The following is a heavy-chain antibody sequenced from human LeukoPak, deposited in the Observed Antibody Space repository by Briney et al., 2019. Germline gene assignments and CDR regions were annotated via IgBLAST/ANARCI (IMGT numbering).Heavy chain of an antibody. CDR1: GFTFSSYS. J-gene: IGHJ4*02. V-gene: IGHV3-21*01. Sequence: GGSRRLSCAASGFTFSSYSMNWVRQAPGKGLEWVSSISTSSYDIYYADSVKGRFTISRDNAKNSLYLQMNSLRAEDTAMYYCAKISHDYGDSADYWGQGTLVTVSS. D-gene: IGHD4-17*01. CDR2: ISTSSYDI. CDR3: AKISHDYGDSADY.